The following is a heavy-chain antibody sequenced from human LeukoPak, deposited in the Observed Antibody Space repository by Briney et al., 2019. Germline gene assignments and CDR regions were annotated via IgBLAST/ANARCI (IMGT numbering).Heavy chain of an antibody. CDR2: IYHSGST. D-gene: IGHD4-23*01. V-gene: IGHV4-38-2*01. CDR3: ARPPFYAVVTPVVDY. J-gene: IGHJ4*02. Sequence: PSETLSLTCAVSGCSISSGYYWGWIRQPPGKGLEWIGSIYHSGSTYYNPSLKSRVNISVDTSKNQFSLKLSSVTAADTAVYYCARPPFYAVVTPVVDYWGQGTLVTVSS. CDR1: GCSISSGYY.